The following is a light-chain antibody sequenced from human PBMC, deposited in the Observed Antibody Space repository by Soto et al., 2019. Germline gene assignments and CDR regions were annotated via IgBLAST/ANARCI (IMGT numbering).Light chain of an antibody. V-gene: IGKV3-15*01. J-gene: IGKJ1*01. Sequence: EIVMTQCPATLSVSPGERATLSCRASQSVSSNLAWYQQKPGQAPRLLIYGASTRATAIPARFSGSGSGTEFTLTISSLQSEDYAVYYCHQYNNWPPWTFGQGTKVDIK. CDR1: QSVSSN. CDR3: HQYNNWPPWT. CDR2: GAS.